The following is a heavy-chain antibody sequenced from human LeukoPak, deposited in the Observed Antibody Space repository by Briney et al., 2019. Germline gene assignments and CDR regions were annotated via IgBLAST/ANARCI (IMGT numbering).Heavy chain of an antibody. V-gene: IGHV3-7*03. J-gene: IGHJ4*02. CDR3: APPTMYYDFWSGYYLLDY. CDR2: IKQDGSEK. D-gene: IGHD3-3*01. Sequence: GGSLRLSCAASGFTFSSYWMSWVRQAPGKGLEWVANIKQDGSEKYYVDSVKGRFTISRDNAKNALYLQMNSLRAEDTAVYYSAPPTMYYDFWSGYYLLDYWGQGTLVTVSS. CDR1: GFTFSSYW.